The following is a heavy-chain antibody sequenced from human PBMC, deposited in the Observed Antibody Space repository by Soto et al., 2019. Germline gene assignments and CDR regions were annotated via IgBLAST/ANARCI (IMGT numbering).Heavy chain of an antibody. CDR3: ARDGPQRVIDLDY. V-gene: IGHV3-74*01. CDR2: INSDGSST. CDR1: EFTFSSYW. Sequence: EVHLVESGGGLVQPGGSLRLSCAASEFTFSSYWMHWVRQAPGKGLVWVSRINSDGSSTNYADSVKGRFTVSRDNAENTLYLQMNSLRAEDTAVYYCARDGPQRVIDLDYWGQGALVTVSS. J-gene: IGHJ4*02. D-gene: IGHD4-4*01.